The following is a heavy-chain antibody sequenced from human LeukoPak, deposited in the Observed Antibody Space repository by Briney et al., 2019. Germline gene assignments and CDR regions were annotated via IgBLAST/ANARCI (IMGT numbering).Heavy chain of an antibody. CDR3: ARDPPPDMVRGVISQSDQ. J-gene: IGHJ4*02. V-gene: IGHV3-7*01. CDR1: GFTFSSYW. Sequence: GGSLRLSCAASGFTFSSYWMSWVRQAPGKGLEWVANIKQDGSEKYYVDSVKGRFTISRDNAKNSLYLQMNSLRAEDTAVYYCARDPPPDMVRGVISQSDQWGQGTLVTVSS. D-gene: IGHD3-10*01. CDR2: IKQDGSEK.